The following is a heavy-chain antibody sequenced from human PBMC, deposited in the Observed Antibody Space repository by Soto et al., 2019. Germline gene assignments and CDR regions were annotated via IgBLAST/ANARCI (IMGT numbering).Heavy chain of an antibody. V-gene: IGHV1-69*18. CDR3: AKDGSWDGGGGES. D-gene: IGHD3-16*01. J-gene: IGHJ4*02. Sequence: QVQLVQSGAELKKPGSSVKVSCSASGVTFSSYAFTWVRQAPGQGLECMGNIIPVFRTSNYAQGFQGRLTISADESTNTIYMELSSLRSEDTAVYFCAKDGSWDGGGGESWGQGTLVIVSS. CDR1: GVTFSSYA. CDR2: IIPVFRTS.